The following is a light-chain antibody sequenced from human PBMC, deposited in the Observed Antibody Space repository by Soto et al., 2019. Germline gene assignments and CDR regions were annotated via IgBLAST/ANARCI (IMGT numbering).Light chain of an antibody. CDR1: SSNIGAGRD. CDR3: QSCGTSLSGLYV. Sequence: QSVLTQPPSVSGAPGQRVIISCTGSSSNIGAGRDVHWYRQFPGEAPKFLISDSNHRPSGVPDRFSVSKSGASASLAITGLRAEDEGDYFCQSCGTSLSGLYVFGTGTKVTVL. CDR2: DSN. J-gene: IGLJ1*01. V-gene: IGLV1-40*01.